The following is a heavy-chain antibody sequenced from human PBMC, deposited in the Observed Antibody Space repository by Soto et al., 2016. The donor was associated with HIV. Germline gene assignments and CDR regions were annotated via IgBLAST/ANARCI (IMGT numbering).Heavy chain of an antibody. CDR1: GFTFNNYG. J-gene: IGHJ1*01. CDR3: ARESYYDTSGYYYKYFQH. CDR2: IWYDGNTK. V-gene: IGHV3-33*01. Sequence: VQLVESGGGVVQPGRSLRLSCEASGFTFNNYGMHWVRQAPGKGLEWMAVIWYDGNTKHYAESVKGRFTISRDNSKNKLYLQMNSLRADDTAVYYCARESYYDTSGYYYKYFQHWGQGTWSPSP. D-gene: IGHD3-22*01.